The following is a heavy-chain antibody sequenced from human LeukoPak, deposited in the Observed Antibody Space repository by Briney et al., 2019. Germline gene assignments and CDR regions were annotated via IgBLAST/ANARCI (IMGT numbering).Heavy chain of an antibody. CDR1: GFTFSSYG. J-gene: IGHJ4*02. CDR2: ISGSGGST. D-gene: IGHD3-22*01. Sequence: GGSLRLSCAASGFTFSSYGMSWVRQAPGKGREWVSAISGSGGSTYYADSVKGRFTISRDNSKNTLFLQMNSLRAEDTALYYCARAGMDGRGYYQGFDYWGQGTLVTVSS. CDR3: ARAGMDGRGYYQGFDY. V-gene: IGHV3-23*01.